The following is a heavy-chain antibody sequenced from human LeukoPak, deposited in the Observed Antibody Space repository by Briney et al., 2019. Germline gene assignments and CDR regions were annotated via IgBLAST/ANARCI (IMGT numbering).Heavy chain of an antibody. V-gene: IGHV3-30*14. Sequence: GGSLRLSCAASGFTFSSYAMHWVRQAPGKGLEWVAVISYDGSNKYYADSVKGRFTISRDNSKNTLYLQMNSLRAEDTAVYYCARAVGYYYDSSGYSPGYYFDYWGQGTLVTVSS. CDR1: GFTFSSYA. J-gene: IGHJ4*02. CDR3: ARAVGYYYDSSGYSPGYYFDY. CDR2: ISYDGSNK. D-gene: IGHD3-22*01.